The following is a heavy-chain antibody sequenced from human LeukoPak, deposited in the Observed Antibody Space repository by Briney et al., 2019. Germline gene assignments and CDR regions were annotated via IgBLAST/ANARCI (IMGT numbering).Heavy chain of an antibody. Sequence: GGSLRPSCAASGFTFSSYAMSWVRQAPGKGLEWVSAISGSGGSTYYADSVKGRFTISRDNSKNTLYLQVNSLRAEDTAVYYCAKDSLGITIFGVPAAPFDYWGQGTLVTVSS. CDR3: AKDSLGITIFGVPAAPFDY. CDR1: GFTFSSYA. CDR2: ISGSGGST. V-gene: IGHV3-23*01. J-gene: IGHJ4*02. D-gene: IGHD3-3*01.